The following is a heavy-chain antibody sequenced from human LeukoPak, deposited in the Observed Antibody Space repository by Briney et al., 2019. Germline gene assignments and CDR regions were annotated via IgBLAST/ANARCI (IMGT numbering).Heavy chain of an antibody. J-gene: IGHJ6*03. V-gene: IGHV1-69*05. CDR3: ARVQNPPWKSVWSDSYMDV. CDR1: GGTFSSYA. Sequence: SVKVSCKASGGTFSSYAISWVRQAPGQGLEWMGGIIPIFGTANYAQRFQGRVTITTDESTSTAYMELSSLRSEDTAVYYCARVQNPPWKSVWSDSYMDVWGKGTTVTVSS. D-gene: IGHD3-3*01. CDR2: IIPIFGTA.